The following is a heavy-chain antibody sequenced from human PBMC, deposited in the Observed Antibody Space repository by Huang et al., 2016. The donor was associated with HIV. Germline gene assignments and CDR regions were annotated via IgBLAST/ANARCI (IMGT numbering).Heavy chain of an antibody. CDR3: VRGTRYGDYGLRHYYYYMDV. V-gene: IGHV1-8*01. D-gene: IGHD4-17*01. CDR1: GYTFSSHD. J-gene: IGHJ6*03. Sequence: QVQLVQSGAEVKTPGASVKVSCKASGYTFSSHDINWVRQAPGQGLEWMGWMNPKSGHTCYSQKCQGRVNSTRSTSITTAYMELSSLRSADTAVYYCVRGTRYGDYGLRHYYYYMDVWGKGTTVTVSS. CDR2: MNPKSGHT.